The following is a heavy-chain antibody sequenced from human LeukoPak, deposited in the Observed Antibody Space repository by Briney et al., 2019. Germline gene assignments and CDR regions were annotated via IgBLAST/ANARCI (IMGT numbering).Heavy chain of an antibody. CDR1: GGSISSYY. D-gene: IGHD3-10*01. CDR2: IYCSGST. CDR3: ARYVGDPNYYYYYGMDV. J-gene: IGHJ6*02. Sequence: SETLSLTCTVSGGSISSYYWSWIRQPPGKGLEWIGYIYCSGSTNYNPSLKSRVTISVDTSKNQFSLKLSSVTAADTAVYYCARYVGDPNYYYYYGMDVWGQGTTVTVSS. V-gene: IGHV4-59*01.